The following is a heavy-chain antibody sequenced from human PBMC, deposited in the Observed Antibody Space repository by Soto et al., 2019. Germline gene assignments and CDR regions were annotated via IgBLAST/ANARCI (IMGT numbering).Heavy chain of an antibody. Sequence: ASVKVSCKASGYTFTSYGISWVRQAPGQGLEWMGWISAYNGNANYAQKLQGRVTMTTDTSTSTAYMELRSLRSDDTAVYYCARVKGSGYHNWFDPWGQGTLVTSPQ. V-gene: IGHV1-18*01. D-gene: IGHD3-22*01. CDR2: ISAYNGNA. CDR1: GYTFTSYG. J-gene: IGHJ5*02. CDR3: ARVKGSGYHNWFDP.